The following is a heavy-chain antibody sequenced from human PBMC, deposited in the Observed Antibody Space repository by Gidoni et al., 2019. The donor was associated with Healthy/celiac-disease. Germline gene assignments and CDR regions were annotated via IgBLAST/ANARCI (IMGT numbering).Heavy chain of an antibody. D-gene: IGHD6-13*01. J-gene: IGHJ4*02. CDR2: IKSKTEGGTT. Sequence: EVQLVESGGGLVKPGGSLRLSFAASGFTFSNAWMSWVRQAPGKGLECVGRIKSKTEGGTTDYAAPVKGRFTISRDDSKNTLYLQMNSLKTEDTAVYYCTTSIAAAGAFDYWGQGTLVTVSS. CDR3: TTSIAAAGAFDY. V-gene: IGHV3-15*01. CDR1: GFTFSNAW.